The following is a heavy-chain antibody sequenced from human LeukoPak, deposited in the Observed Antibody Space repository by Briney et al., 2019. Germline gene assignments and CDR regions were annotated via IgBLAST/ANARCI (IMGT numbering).Heavy chain of an antibody. J-gene: IGHJ4*02. CDR2: IYNSGST. Sequence: SETLSLTFTVSGGSITYYYWSWIRQPPGKGLEWIGYIYNSGSTSCNPSLKSRVTISIDTSKNQFSLKLNSVTAADTAVYYCARLGGYTYGSLDYWGQGTLVTVSS. D-gene: IGHD5-18*01. CDR3: ARLGGYTYGSLDY. V-gene: IGHV4-59*08. CDR1: GGSITYYY.